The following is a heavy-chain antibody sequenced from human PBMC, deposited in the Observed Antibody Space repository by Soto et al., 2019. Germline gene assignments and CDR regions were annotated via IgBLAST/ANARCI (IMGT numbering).Heavy chain of an antibody. V-gene: IGHV3-23*01. J-gene: IGHJ4*02. CDR3: AKAIGNGSYQKFDY. CDR1: VFTFISYA. D-gene: IGHD1-26*01. Sequence: GWSLRLSCASSVFTFISYAMSWVRQAPGKGLEWVSAISGSGGSTYYADSVKGRFTISRDNSKNTLYLQMNSLRAEDTAVYYCAKAIGNGSYQKFDYWGQGTLVTVSS. CDR2: ISGSGGST.